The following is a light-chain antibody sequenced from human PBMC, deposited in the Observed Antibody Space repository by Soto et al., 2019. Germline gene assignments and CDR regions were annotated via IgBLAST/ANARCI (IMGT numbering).Light chain of an antibody. V-gene: IGKV2D-29*02. CDR1: QSLLHITGETF. J-gene: IGKJ5*01. Sequence: VVMTLNPLSLSVAPGQPASISCKSSQSLLHITGETFLFWYLQKPGQSPQLLIYEVSTRVSGVPDRFSGSGSGTDFTLEICRVETDDVGIYYCMQTTQLPPTFAQGTRLENK. CDR2: EVS. CDR3: MQTTQLPPT.